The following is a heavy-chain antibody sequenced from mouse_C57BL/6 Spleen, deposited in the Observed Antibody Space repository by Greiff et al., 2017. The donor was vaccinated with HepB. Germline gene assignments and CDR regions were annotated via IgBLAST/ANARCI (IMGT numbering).Heavy chain of an antibody. CDR2: ISSGGSYT. D-gene: IGHD2-13*01. J-gene: IGHJ3*01. V-gene: IGHV5-6*01. CDR1: GFTFSSYC. Sequence: EVKLVESGGDLVKPGGSLKLSCAASGFTFSSYCMSWVRQTPDKRLEWVATISSGGSYTYYPDSVKGRFTISRDIANNTLYLQMSGLKSEDTAMYYCARHDWAYWGQGTLVTVSA. CDR3: ARHDWAY.